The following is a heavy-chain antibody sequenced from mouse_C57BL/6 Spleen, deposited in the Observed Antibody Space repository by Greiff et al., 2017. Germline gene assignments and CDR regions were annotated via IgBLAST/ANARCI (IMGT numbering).Heavy chain of an antibody. CDR3: ARKAPHSAGFAY. Sequence: VQLQESGAELVKPGASVKISCKASGYTFTDYYINWVKPRPGQGLAWIGKIGPGSGSTYYNEKFKGKATMTADKSSSTAYMQLSSLTSEDTAVYCCARKAPHSAGFAYWGQGTLVTVSA. D-gene: IGHD1-2*01. CDR2: IGPGSGST. J-gene: IGHJ3*01. CDR1: GYTFTDYY. V-gene: IGHV1-77*01.